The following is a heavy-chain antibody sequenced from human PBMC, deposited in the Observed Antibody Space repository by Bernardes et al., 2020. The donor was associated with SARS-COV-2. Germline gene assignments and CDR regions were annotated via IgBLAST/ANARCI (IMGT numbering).Heavy chain of an antibody. Sequence: GGSLRLSCAASGFTFSSYGMHWVRQAPGKGLEWVAVISYDGSNKYYADSVKGRFTISRDNSKNTLYLQMNSLRAEDTAVYYCSRDSMYYDFWSGYSALHHNYYYYGMDVWGQGTTLTVSS. D-gene: IGHD3-3*01. J-gene: IGHJ6*02. CDR1: GFTFSSYG. V-gene: IGHV3-30*03. CDR2: ISYDGSNK. CDR3: SRDSMYYDFWSGYSALHHNYYYYGMDV.